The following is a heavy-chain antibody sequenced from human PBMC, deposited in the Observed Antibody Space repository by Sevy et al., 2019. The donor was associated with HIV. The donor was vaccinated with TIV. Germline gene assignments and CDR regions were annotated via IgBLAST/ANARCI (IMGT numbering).Heavy chain of an antibody. CDR3: ARMYHDLLTGYRAPYYFDY. J-gene: IGHJ4*02. D-gene: IGHD3-9*01. CDR2: ISGSAGST. CDR1: GFTFSTSA. Sequence: GGSLRLSCAASGFTFSTSAMSWVRQAPGKGLEWVSSISGSAGSTYYADSVKGRFTISRDNSKNTLYMQMNSLRAEDKAVYYCARMYHDLLTGYRAPYYFDYWGQGTLVTVSS. V-gene: IGHV3-23*01.